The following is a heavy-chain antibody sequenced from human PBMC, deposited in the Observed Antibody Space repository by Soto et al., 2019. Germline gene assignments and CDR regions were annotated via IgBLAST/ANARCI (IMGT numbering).Heavy chain of an antibody. CDR1: GGPISSSSYY. V-gene: IGHV4-39*01. J-gene: IGHJ4*02. Sequence: PSETXSLTCTVSGGPISSSSYYWGWIRQPPGKGLEWIGSIYYSGSTYYNPSLKSRVTISVDTSKNQFSLKLSSVTAADTAVYYCARPGRRYYGDYEHYFDYWGQGTLVTVSS. D-gene: IGHD4-17*01. CDR2: IYYSGST. CDR3: ARPGRRYYGDYEHYFDY.